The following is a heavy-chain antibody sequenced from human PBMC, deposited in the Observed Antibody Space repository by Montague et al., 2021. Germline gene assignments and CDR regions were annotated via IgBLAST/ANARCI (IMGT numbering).Heavy chain of an antibody. CDR1: GLTFSSLW. V-gene: IGHV3-74*01. CDR2: ITSDGSDT. Sequence: FLRLSCAASGLTFSSLWMHWVRQAPGKGLVWVSHITSDGSDTNYADSVKGRFTISRDNAKSTLYLQTNSLRDEDTAVYYCVRDRPTAWFDSWGQGTLVTVPS. D-gene: IGHD5-18*01. CDR3: VRDRPTAWFDS. J-gene: IGHJ5*01.